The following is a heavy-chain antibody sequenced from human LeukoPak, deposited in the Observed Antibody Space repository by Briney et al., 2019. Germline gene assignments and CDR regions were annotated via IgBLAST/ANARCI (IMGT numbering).Heavy chain of an antibody. V-gene: IGHV4-39*07. CDR1: GGSISSSSYY. CDR3: ARGWLQFLFDY. CDR2: IYYSGST. Sequence: PSETLSLTCTVSGGSISSSSYYWGWIRQPPGKGLEWIGSIYYSGSTYYNPSLKSRVTISVDTSKNQFSLKLSSVTAADTAVYYCARGWLQFLFDYWGQGTLVTVSS. D-gene: IGHD5-24*01. J-gene: IGHJ4*02.